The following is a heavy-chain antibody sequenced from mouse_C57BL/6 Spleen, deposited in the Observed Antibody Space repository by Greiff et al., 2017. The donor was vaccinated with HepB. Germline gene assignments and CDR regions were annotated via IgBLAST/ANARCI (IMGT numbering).Heavy chain of an antibody. CDR1: GYTFTSYW. V-gene: IGHV1-55*01. CDR3: AREGNYYGQNYFDY. Sequence: QVQLKQPGAELVKPGASVKMSCKASGYTFTSYWITWVKQRPGQGLEWIGDIYPGSGSTNYNEKFKSKATLTVDTSSSTAYMQLSSLTSEDSAVYYCAREGNYYGQNYFDYWGQGTTLTVSS. D-gene: IGHD1-2*01. CDR2: IYPGSGST. J-gene: IGHJ2*01.